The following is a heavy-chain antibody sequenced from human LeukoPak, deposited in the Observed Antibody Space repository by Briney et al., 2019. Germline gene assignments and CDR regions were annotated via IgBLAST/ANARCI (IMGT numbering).Heavy chain of an antibody. CDR1: GFTFSDYW. CDR3: ARSTDY. D-gene: IGHD5/OR15-5a*01. J-gene: IGHJ4*02. Sequence: GGSLRLSCATSGFTFSDYWMNWVRQAPGKGLEWVANIKQDGSEKYYVGSVKGRFTISRDNAKNSLYLQMNNLRAEDTAVYYCARSTDYWDQGTLVTVSS. CDR2: IKQDGSEK. V-gene: IGHV3-7*01.